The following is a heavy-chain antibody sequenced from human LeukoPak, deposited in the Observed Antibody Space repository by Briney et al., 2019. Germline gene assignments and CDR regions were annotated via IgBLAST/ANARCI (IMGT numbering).Heavy chain of an antibody. CDR2: INHSGST. Sequence: PSETLSLTCAVYGGSFSPYYWSWIRQPPGKGLEWIGEINHSGSTNYNPSLKSRVTISVDTSKTHFSLRLSSVTAADTAVYYCARGGFYCGGDCYVDYWGQGTLVTVSS. V-gene: IGHV4-34*01. J-gene: IGHJ4*02. CDR3: ARGGFYCGGDCYVDY. D-gene: IGHD2-21*02. CDR1: GGSFSPYY.